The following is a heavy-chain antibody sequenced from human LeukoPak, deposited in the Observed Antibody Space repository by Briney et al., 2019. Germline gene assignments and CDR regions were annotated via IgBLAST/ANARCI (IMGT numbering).Heavy chain of an antibody. CDR2: ISGSGGST. D-gene: IGHD5-12*01. Sequence: QSGGSLRLSCAASGFTFSSYAMSWVRQAPGKGLEWVSAISGSGGSTYYADSVKGRFTISRDNSKNTLYLQMNSLRAEDTAVYYCAKDKGRYSGYTAFDYWGQGTLVTVSS. CDR1: GFTFSSYA. CDR3: AKDKGRYSGYTAFDY. J-gene: IGHJ4*02. V-gene: IGHV3-23*01.